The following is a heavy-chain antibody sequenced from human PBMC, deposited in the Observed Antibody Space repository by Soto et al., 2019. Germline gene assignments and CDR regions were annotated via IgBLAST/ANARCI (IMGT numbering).Heavy chain of an antibody. Sequence: QVQLVQSGAEVKKPGSSVKVSCKASGGTPSNSAFSWVRQAPGQGLEWMGGIIPVFGLVNYAQNFQGRVTITADEYTNTAYMDLSSLRSEDTAVYYCASGRGVVVGSRAYYGMDVWGQGTTVTVSS. D-gene: IGHD3-22*01. V-gene: IGHV1-69*01. CDR2: IIPVFGLV. J-gene: IGHJ6*02. CDR3: ASGRGVVVGSRAYYGMDV. CDR1: GGTPSNSA.